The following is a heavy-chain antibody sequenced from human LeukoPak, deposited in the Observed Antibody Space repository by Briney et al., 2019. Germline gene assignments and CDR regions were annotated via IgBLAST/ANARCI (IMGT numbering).Heavy chain of an antibody. V-gene: IGHV1-18*01. CDR3: ARDFPDCSGGSCPWYFDY. J-gene: IGHJ4*02. Sequence: ASVKVSCKASGYTFTSYGISWVRQAPGQGLELMGWISAYNGNTNYAQKLQGRVTMTTDTSTSTAYMELRSLRSDDTAVYYCARDFPDCSGGSCPWYFDYWGQGTLVTVSS. D-gene: IGHD2-15*01. CDR2: ISAYNGNT. CDR1: GYTFTSYG.